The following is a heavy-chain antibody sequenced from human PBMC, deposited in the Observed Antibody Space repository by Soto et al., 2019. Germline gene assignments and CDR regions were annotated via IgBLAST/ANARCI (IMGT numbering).Heavy chain of an antibody. CDR1: GGTFSSYT. V-gene: IGHV1-69*02. J-gene: IGHJ6*03. CDR3: ARSDYGDYGSSYYCYYMDV. CDR2: IIPILGIA. Sequence: SVKVSCKASGGTFSSYTISLVRQAPGQGLEWMGRIIPILGIANYAQKFQGRVTITADKSTSTAYMELSSLRSEDTAVYYCARSDYGDYGSSYYCYYMDVWDKGTTVIVSS. D-gene: IGHD4-17*01.